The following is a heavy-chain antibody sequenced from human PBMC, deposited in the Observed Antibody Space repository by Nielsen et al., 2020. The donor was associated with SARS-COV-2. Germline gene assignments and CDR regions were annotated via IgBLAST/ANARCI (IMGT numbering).Heavy chain of an antibody. V-gene: IGHV3-21*04. J-gene: IGHJ6*02. CDR2: ISSSSSYI. D-gene: IGHD5-12*01. Sequence: VRQAPGKGLEWVSSISSSSSYIYYADSVKGRFTISRDNAKNSLYLQMNSLRAEDTALYYCAKDIGRGYSGYPYYYYGMDVWGQGTTVTVSS. CDR3: AKDIGRGYSGYPYYYYGMDV.